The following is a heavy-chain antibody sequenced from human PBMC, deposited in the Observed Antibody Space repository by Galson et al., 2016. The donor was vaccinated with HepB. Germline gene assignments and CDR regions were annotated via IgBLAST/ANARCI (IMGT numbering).Heavy chain of an antibody. CDR2: IYYTGST. D-gene: IGHD4-17*01. CDR3: ARAIKDYGDYWFDP. V-gene: IGHV4-39*01. CDR1: GGSIRGSSYY. J-gene: IGHJ5*02. Sequence: SETLSLTCTVSGGSIRGSSYYWGWIRQPPGKGLEWIGNIYYTGSTYYNPSLKSRVTISIDTSKNQFSLRLSSVTAADTAAYYCARAIKDYGDYWFDPWGQGTLVTVSS.